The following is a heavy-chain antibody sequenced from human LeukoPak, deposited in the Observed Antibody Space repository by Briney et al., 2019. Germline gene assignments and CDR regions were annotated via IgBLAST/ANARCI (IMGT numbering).Heavy chain of an antibody. CDR2: IYGGGST. Sequence: GGSLRLSCAASGFTVSSNYMSWVRQAPGKGLEWVSVIYGGGSTYYADSVKGRFTISRDNSKNTLYLQMNSLRAGDTAVYYCARGIAVAGTFDYWGQGTLVTVSS. CDR3: ARGIAVAGTFDY. J-gene: IGHJ4*02. CDR1: GFTVSSNY. D-gene: IGHD6-19*01. V-gene: IGHV3-53*01.